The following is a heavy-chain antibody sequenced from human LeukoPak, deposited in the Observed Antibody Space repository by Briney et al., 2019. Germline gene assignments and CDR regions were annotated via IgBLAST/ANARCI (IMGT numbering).Heavy chain of an antibody. CDR1: GFTFSSYA. D-gene: IGHD2-15*01. V-gene: IGHV3-23*01. J-gene: IGHJ3*02. Sequence: GSLRPSCAASGFTFSSYAMSWVRQAPGKGLEWVSAISGSGGSTYYADPVKGRFTISRDNSKNTPYLQMNSLRAEDTAVYYCAKDYCSGGSCYSDAFDIWGQGTMVTVSS. CDR3: AKDYCSGGSCYSDAFDI. CDR2: ISGSGGST.